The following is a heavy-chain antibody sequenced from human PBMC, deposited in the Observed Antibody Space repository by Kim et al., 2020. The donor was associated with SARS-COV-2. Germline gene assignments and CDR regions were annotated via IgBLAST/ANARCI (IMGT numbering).Heavy chain of an antibody. CDR1: GFTFSSYA. Sequence: GGSLRLSCAASGFTFSSYAMSWVRQAPGKGLEWVSAISGSGGSTYYADSVKGRFTISRDNSKNTLYLQMNSLRAEDTAVYYCANTVRSLKVVPAAIREHNWFDPWGQGTLVTVSS. CDR3: ANTVRSLKVVPAAIREHNWFDP. J-gene: IGHJ5*02. CDR2: ISGSGGST. D-gene: IGHD2-2*02. V-gene: IGHV3-23*01.